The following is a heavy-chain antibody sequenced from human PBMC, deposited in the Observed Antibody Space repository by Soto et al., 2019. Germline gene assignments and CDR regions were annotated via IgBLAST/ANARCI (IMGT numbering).Heavy chain of an antibody. Sequence: EVQLVESGGDLVKPGGSLRLSCAASGFTFTYAWMNWFRQAPGKGLEWVGRIRSKGAGGATDYSAPVKGRFTISRDDSTNTVYLQMNSLNTEDTAVYYCAHKANGYDWFWGQGTLVTVSS. J-gene: IGHJ1*01. D-gene: IGHD5-12*01. CDR3: AHKANGYDWF. V-gene: IGHV3-15*01. CDR1: GFTFTYAW. CDR2: IRSKGAGGAT.